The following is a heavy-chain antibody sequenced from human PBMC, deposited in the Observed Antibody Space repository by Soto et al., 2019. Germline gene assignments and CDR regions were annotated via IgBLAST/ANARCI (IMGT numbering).Heavy chain of an antibody. CDR3: AKGRNHHSPRGVDY. CDR2: ITGSGGST. V-gene: IGHV3-23*01. D-gene: IGHD2-21*01. Sequence: EVQLLESGGGLVQPGGSLRLSCAASGFTFSSYAMSWVRQAPGKGLELVSAITGSGGSTNYADSVKGRFTISRDNSKNTLYLQMNSLSAEDTAVYYCAKGRNHHSPRGVDYWGQGTLVTVSS. CDR1: GFTFSSYA. J-gene: IGHJ4*02.